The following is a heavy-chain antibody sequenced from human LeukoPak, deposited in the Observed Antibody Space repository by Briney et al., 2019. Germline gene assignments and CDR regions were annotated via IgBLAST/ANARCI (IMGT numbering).Heavy chain of an antibody. Sequence: GGSLRLSCTGSGFIFGDHAMSWVRQAPGKGLGWVGCIRSKAYRGTTEYAASVKGRFTISRDDFASIAYLQMNSLRTEDTAVYYCARGPIELWIHNAMDVWGQGTTVTVSS. D-gene: IGHD5-18*01. V-gene: IGHV3-49*04. CDR3: ARGPIELWIHNAMDV. CDR1: GFIFGDHA. CDR2: IRSKAYRGTT. J-gene: IGHJ6*02.